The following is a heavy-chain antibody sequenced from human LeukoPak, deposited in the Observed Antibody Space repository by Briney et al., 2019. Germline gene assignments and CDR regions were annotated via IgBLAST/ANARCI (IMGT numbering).Heavy chain of an antibody. CDR1: GFIFNTYA. Sequence: GGSLRLSCVASGFIFNTYAIYWVRQAPGKGLECVSGICGSGGCTYYADSVKGRFTISRDNSKNTVYLQMNSLTADDTAVYYCARTTVGYSSGRYPGWPADCWGQGALVTVSS. V-gene: IGHV3-23*01. CDR3: ARTTVGYSSGRYPGWPADC. D-gene: IGHD6-19*01. J-gene: IGHJ4*02. CDR2: ICGSGGCT.